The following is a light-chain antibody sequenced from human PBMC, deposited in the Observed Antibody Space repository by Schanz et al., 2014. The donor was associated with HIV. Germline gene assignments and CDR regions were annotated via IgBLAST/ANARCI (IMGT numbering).Light chain of an antibody. CDR3: SSYTSSSPLGV. Sequence: QSALTQPASVSGSPGQSITISCTGTSSDVGNYNYVPWDQQPPGKAPKLMIYDVSDRPSGVSNRFSGSKSGNTASLSISGLQAEDEADYYCSSYTSSSPLGVFGTGTKLTVL. CDR2: DVS. J-gene: IGLJ1*01. V-gene: IGLV2-14*03. CDR1: SSDVGNYNY.